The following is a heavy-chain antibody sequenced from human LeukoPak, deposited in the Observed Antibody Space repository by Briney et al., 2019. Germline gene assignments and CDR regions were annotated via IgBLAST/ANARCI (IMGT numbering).Heavy chain of an antibody. CDR3: ATNVYSNYGWFDP. V-gene: IGHV1-69*13. D-gene: IGHD4-11*01. CDR2: IIPIFGTA. Sequence: ASVKVSCKASGGTFSSYAISWVRQAPGQGLEWMGGIIPIFGTANYAQKFQGRVTITADESTSTAYMELSSLRSEDTAVYYCATNVYSNYGWFDPWGQGTLVTVSS. CDR1: GGTFSSYA. J-gene: IGHJ5*02.